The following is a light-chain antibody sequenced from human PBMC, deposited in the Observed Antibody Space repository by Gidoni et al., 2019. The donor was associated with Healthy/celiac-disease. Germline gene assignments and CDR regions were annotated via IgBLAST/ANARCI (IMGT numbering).Light chain of an antibody. CDR3: QQYNSYLWT. J-gene: IGKJ1*01. CDR1: QSISSW. CDR2: KAS. Sequence: DIQMTQSPSTLSASVGDRVTITCRARQSISSWVCWYQQKPGKAPKLLIYKASSLESGVPSRFSGSGSGTEFTLTISSLQPDDFATYYCQQYNSYLWTFGQGTKVEIK. V-gene: IGKV1-5*03.